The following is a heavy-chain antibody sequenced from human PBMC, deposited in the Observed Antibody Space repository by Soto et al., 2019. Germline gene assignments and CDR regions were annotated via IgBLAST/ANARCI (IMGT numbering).Heavy chain of an antibody. CDR1: GGPLSRGSYY. D-gene: IGHD3-9*01. J-gene: IGHJ5*02. CDR3: ARAASPYFDLLSAFHP. V-gene: IGHV4-61*01. Sequence: SETISLRCTVSGGPLSRGSYYRSWIRQSPWQGLEWIGYISXSGTLKYNPSLQSRVSISVDTSKNQFSLRLTSLSAADTAVYYCARAASPYFDLLSAFHPRGQGTLVTVSS. CDR2: ISXSGTL.